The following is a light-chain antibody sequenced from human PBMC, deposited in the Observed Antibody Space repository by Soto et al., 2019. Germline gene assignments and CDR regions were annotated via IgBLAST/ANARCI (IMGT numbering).Light chain of an antibody. CDR3: SSYAGSYYYV. J-gene: IGLJ1*01. CDR2: EVS. V-gene: IGLV2-8*01. CDR1: SSDVGGYNY. Sequence: QSVLTHPPSASGSPGQSVTISCTGTSSDVGGYNYVSWYQQHPGKAPKLMIYEVSKRPSGVPDRFSGSKSGNTASLTVSGLQAEEEADYYCSSYAGSYYYVFGTGTKVTVL.